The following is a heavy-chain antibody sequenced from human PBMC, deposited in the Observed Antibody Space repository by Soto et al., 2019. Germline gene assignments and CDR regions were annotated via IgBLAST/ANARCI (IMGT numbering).Heavy chain of an antibody. J-gene: IGHJ4*02. CDR2: ISGSGAST. Sequence: EVQLLESGGGLVQPGGSLRLSCAASGFTFSSYAMSWVRQAPGKGLEWVSAISGSGASTYYADSVKGRFTISRDNSKNTLYLQMTSLRAEDTALYYCALFDWFIDYWGQGTLVTVSS. V-gene: IGHV3-23*01. CDR3: ALFDWFIDY. CDR1: GFTFSSYA. D-gene: IGHD3-9*01.